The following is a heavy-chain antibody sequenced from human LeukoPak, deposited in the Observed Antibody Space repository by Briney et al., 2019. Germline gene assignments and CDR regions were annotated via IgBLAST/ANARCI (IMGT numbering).Heavy chain of an antibody. V-gene: IGHV3-15*01. J-gene: IGHJ5*02. Sequence: GGSLRLSCAASGFTFSNAWMSWVRQAPGKGLEWVGRIKSKTDGGTTDYAAPVKGRFTISRDDSKNTLYLQMNSLKTEDTAVYYCTTDGPITMVRGVITHDGPWGQGTLVTVSS. D-gene: IGHD3-10*01. CDR3: TTDGPITMVRGVITHDGP. CDR2: IKSKTDGGTT. CDR1: GFTFSNAW.